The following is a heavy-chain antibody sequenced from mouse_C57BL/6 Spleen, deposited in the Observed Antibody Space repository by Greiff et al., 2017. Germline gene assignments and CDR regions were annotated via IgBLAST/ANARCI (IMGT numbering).Heavy chain of an antibody. CDR3: ARRGSSPLDD. V-gene: IGHV1-42*01. CDR1: GYSFTGYY. Sequence: VQLQQSGPELVKPGASVKISCKASGYSFTGYYMNWVKQSPEKSLEWIGEINPSTGGTTYNQKFKAKATLTVDKSSSTAYMQLKSLTSEDSAVYYCARRGSSPLDDWGQGTTLTVSS. J-gene: IGHJ2*01. CDR2: INPSTGGT. D-gene: IGHD1-1*01.